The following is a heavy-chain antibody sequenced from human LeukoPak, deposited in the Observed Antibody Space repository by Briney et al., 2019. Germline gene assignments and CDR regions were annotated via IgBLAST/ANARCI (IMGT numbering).Heavy chain of an antibody. CDR2: IYTSGST. J-gene: IGHJ6*03. V-gene: IGHV4-4*07. Sequence: ASGTLSLTCTVSGGSISSYYWSWIRQPAGKGLEWIGRIYTSGSTNYNPSLKSRVTMSVDTSKNQFSLKLSSVTAADTAVYYCARDQGVGAMRGYYYYYYMDVWGKGTTVTVSS. CDR1: GGSISSYY. CDR3: ARDQGVGAMRGYYYYYYMDV. D-gene: IGHD1-26*01.